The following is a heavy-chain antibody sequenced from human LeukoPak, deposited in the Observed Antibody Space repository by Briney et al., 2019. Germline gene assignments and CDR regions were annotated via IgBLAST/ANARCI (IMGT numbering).Heavy chain of an antibody. D-gene: IGHD3-3*01. J-gene: IGHJ4*02. Sequence: GGSLRLSCAASGFIFSTYNMNWDRQAPGKGLEWVSSIRSSSSYMYYADSVKGRFTISRDNAKNSLYLQMNSLRAEDTAVYYCARGYYDFWSGYFDYWGQGTLVTASS. CDR3: ARGYYDFWSGYFDY. CDR1: GFIFSTYN. V-gene: IGHV3-21*01. CDR2: IRSSSSYM.